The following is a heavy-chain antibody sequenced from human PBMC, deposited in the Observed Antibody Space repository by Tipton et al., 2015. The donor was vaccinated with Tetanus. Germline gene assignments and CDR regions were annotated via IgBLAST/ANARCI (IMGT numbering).Heavy chain of an antibody. D-gene: IGHD5-18*01. Sequence: SLRLSCAASGFTFDDYAMHWVRQAPGKGLEWVSGISWNSGSIGYADSVKGRFTISRDNAKNSLYLQMNSLRAEDTALYYCAKDRNSYGPYYFDYWGQGTLVTVSS. CDR3: AKDRNSYGPYYFDY. CDR2: ISWNSGSI. J-gene: IGHJ4*02. CDR1: GFTFDDYA. V-gene: IGHV3-9*01.